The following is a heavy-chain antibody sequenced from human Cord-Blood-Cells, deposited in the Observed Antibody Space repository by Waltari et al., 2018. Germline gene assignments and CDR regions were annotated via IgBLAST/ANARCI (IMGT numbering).Heavy chain of an antibody. CDR3: ARDCSDGSLGDY. Sequence: QVQLVQSGAEVKKPGSSVKVSCKAPGGTFSSHAIRWVRQAPGQGLEWMGRIIPILGIANYAQKFQGRVTITADKSTSTAYMELSSLRSEDTAVYYCARDCSDGSLGDYWGQGTLVTVSS. D-gene: IGHD1-26*01. CDR2: IIPILGIA. J-gene: IGHJ4*02. V-gene: IGHV1-69*09. CDR1: GGTFSSHA.